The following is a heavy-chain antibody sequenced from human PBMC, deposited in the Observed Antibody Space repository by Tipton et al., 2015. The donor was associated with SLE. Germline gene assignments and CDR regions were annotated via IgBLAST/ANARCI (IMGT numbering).Heavy chain of an antibody. CDR3: ARGGHSNSPNWFDP. CDR2: LYQSGSI. CDR1: GGSISGGGYS. D-gene: IGHD4-11*01. Sequence: TLSLTCTVSGGSISGGGYSWSWIRQSPGKGPEWIGSLYQSGSIHYNPSLENRVTISVDRSKNQFSLSLSSVTAADTAVYYCARGGHSNSPNWFDPWGQGTLITVSS. V-gene: IGHV4-30-2*06. J-gene: IGHJ5*02.